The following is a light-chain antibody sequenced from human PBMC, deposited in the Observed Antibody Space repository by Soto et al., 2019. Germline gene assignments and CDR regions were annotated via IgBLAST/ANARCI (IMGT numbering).Light chain of an antibody. Sequence: SYELTQPPSVSVSPGQTASITCSGDKLGDKYASWYQQKPGQSPVLVIYQDTKRPSGIPERFSGSSSGNTATLTISGTQAMDEADYYCQAWDSSTVLFGGGTKLTVL. V-gene: IGLV3-1*01. CDR2: QDT. CDR1: KLGDKY. J-gene: IGLJ2*01. CDR3: QAWDSSTVL.